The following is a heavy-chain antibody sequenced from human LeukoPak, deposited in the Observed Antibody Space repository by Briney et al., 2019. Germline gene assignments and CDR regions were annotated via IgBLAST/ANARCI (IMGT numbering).Heavy chain of an antibody. CDR3: AYWLSTVGWFDP. D-gene: IGHD3-9*01. CDR1: GGSFSGYY. J-gene: IGHJ5*02. V-gene: IGHV4-34*01. Sequence: SETLSLTCAVYGGSFSGYYWSWIRQPPGKGLEWIGEINHSGSTNYNPSLKSRVTISVDTSKNQFSLKLSSVTAANTAVYYCAYWLSTVGWFDPWGQGTLVTVSS. CDR2: INHSGST.